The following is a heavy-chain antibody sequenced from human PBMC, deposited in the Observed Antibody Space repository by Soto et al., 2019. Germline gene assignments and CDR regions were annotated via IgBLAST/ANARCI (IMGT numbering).Heavy chain of an antibody. V-gene: IGHV4-34*01. D-gene: IGHD4-17*01. CDR1: GGSFSGYY. J-gene: IGHJ4*02. CDR2: INHSGST. Sequence: SETLSLTCAVYGGSFSGYYWSWIRQPPGKGLEWIGEINHSGSTNYNPSLKSRVTISVDTSKNQFSLKLSSVTAADTAVYYCAAWDYGDYEGFDYWGQGTLVTVSS. CDR3: AAWDYGDYEGFDY.